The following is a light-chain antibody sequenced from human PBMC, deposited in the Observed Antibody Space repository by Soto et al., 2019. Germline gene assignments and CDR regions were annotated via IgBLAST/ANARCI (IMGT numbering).Light chain of an antibody. CDR3: QQYGSSPRT. V-gene: IGKV3-20*01. CDR1: QTVGSSY. CDR2: GAS. Sequence: EIVLTQSPGTLSLSPGERATLSCRASQTVGSSYLAWYQQKPGQAPRLLIYGASNRATGIPDRFGGSGSGADFTLTISRLEPEDFAVYYCQQYGSSPRTFGQGTKVEI. J-gene: IGKJ1*01.